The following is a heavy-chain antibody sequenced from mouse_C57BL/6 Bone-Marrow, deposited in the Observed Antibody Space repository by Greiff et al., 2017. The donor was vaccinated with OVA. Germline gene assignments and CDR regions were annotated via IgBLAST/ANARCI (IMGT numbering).Heavy chain of an antibody. J-gene: IGHJ2*01. V-gene: IGHV5-6*02. Sequence: DVKLQESGGDLVKPGGSLKLSCAASGFTFSSYGMSWVRQTPDKRLEWVATISSGGSYTYYPDSVKGRFTISRDNAKNTLYLQMSSLKSEDTAMYYCERHPPDPEGFDYWGQGTTLPVSS. CDR2: ISSGGSYT. CDR3: ERHPPDPEGFDY. CDR1: GFTFSSYG.